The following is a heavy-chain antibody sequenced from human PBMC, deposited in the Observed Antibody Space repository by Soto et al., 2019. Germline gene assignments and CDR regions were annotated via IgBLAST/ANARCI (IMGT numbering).Heavy chain of an antibody. J-gene: IGHJ4*02. D-gene: IGHD3-10*01. Sequence: VKVSCKASGYTFTGYYMHWVRQAPGQGLEWMGWINPNSGGTNYAQKFQGRVTMTRDTSISTAYMELSRLRSDDTAVYYCARQGFYGSGSYYEGWGQGTLVTVSS. CDR1: GYTFTGYY. V-gene: IGHV1-2*02. CDR2: INPNSGGT. CDR3: ARQGFYGSGSYYEG.